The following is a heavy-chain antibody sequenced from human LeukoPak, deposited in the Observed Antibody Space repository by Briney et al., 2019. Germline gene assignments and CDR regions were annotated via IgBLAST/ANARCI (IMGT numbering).Heavy chain of an antibody. Sequence: GGSLRLSCAASGFTFSSYGMHWVRQAPGKGLEWVAFIQFDGSHIFYTDSVRGRFTISRDNSKNTLYLQMSSLRAEDTAVFYCAKTSAQLLYSKFDYGGRGPLVTVSS. CDR1: GFTFSSYG. V-gene: IGHV3-30*02. CDR2: IQFDGSHI. D-gene: IGHD2-8*01. J-gene: IGHJ4*02. CDR3: AKTSAQLLYSKFDY.